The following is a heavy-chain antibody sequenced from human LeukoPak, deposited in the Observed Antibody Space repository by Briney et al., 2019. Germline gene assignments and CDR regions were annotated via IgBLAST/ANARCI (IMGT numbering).Heavy chain of an antibody. J-gene: IGHJ4*02. Sequence: RETLRLSCAASGFTFSSYSMNWVRQAPGKGLEWVLEISSSSSTIHYADSVKGRFTISRDTAKNSQYLQMNSLRAEDTAVYYCAKRIATAGKHYFDNWGQGTLVTVSS. V-gene: IGHV3-48*01. D-gene: IGHD6-13*01. CDR2: ISSSSSTI. CDR3: AKRIATAGKHYFDN. CDR1: GFTFSSYS.